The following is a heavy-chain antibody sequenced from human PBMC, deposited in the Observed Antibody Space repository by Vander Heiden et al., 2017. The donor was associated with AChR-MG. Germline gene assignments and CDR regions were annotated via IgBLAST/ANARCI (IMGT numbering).Heavy chain of an antibody. CDR3: AGVSEYYYYYYFMDV. D-gene: IGHD3-16*01. CDR1: GFTFSLYE. Sequence: EEQLVESGGGLVQPGGSLRLSCAASGFTFSLYEMAWVRQAPGKGLEWISYISTGGRSIYYSDSVKGRFTISRDNTKNSLYVQMNSLRAEDTAIYYCAGVSEYYYYYYFMDVWGKGTTVTVSS. CDR2: ISTGGRSI. J-gene: IGHJ6*03. V-gene: IGHV3-48*03.